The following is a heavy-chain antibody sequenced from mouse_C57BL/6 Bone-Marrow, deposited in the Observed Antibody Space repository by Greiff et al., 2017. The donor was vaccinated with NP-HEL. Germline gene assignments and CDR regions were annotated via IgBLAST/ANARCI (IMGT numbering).Heavy chain of an antibody. CDR2: IDPSDSYT. CDR3: ARSAYSNAL. CDR1: GYTFTSYW. J-gene: IGHJ4*01. V-gene: IGHV1-59*01. Sequence: QVQLQQPGAELVRPGTSVKLSCKASGYTFTSYWMHWVKQRPGQGLEWIGVIDPSDSYTNYNQTFKGKATLTVDTSSSTAYMQLSSLTSEDSAVYYCARSAYSNALWGQGTSVTVSS. D-gene: IGHD2-5*01.